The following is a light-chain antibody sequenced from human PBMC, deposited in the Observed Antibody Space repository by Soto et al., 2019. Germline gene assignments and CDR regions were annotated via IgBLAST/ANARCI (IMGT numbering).Light chain of an antibody. CDR3: CSYAGSSTVV. Sequence: QAVVTQEPSLTVSPGGTVTLTCASSTGAVTSGYYPNWFQQKPGQAPRPLVYSISNKHSWTPARFSGSLLGDKAALTLSDVQPEDEAEYYCCSYAGSSTVVFGGGTKLTVL. CDR1: TGAVTSGYY. V-gene: IGLV7-43*01. CDR2: SIS. J-gene: IGLJ2*01.